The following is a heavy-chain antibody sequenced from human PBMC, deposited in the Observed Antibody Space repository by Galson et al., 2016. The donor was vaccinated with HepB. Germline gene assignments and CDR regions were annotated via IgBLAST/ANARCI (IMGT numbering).Heavy chain of an antibody. Sequence: SLRLSCAASGFTFSDHGMGWVRQPPGKGLEWVAGISSGGDETFYAGSVRGRVTVSRDNSETTLYLQLNNLRVEDTALYYCAKEDFGGYYWWGQGTLVTVSS. CDR3: AKEDFGGYYW. D-gene: IGHD3-22*01. J-gene: IGHJ4*02. CDR2: ISSGGDET. V-gene: IGHV3-23*01. CDR1: GFTFSDHG.